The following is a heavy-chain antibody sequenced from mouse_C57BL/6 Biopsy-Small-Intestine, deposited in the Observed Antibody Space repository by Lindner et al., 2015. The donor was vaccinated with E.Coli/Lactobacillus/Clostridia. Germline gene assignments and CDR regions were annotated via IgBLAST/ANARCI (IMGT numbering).Heavy chain of an antibody. CDR3: ARDAYDGAWFAY. CDR2: IYPGSGHT. D-gene: IGHD2-2*01. J-gene: IGHJ3*01. CDR1: GYTFTDYT. Sequence: VQLQESGPELVKPGASVKLSCKASGYTFTDYTIHWVKQSPGQGLEWIGWIYPGSGHTKYNDKFKGKATLTADKSSSTAYMQLSSLTSEDSAVYFCARDAYDGAWFAYWGQGILVTVSA. V-gene: IGHV1-84*01.